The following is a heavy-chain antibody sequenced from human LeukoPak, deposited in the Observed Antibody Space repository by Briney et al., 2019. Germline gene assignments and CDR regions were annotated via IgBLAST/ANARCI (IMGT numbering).Heavy chain of an antibody. J-gene: IGHJ4*02. V-gene: IGHV4-39*07. CDR3: ARDDYDSSGYIV. Sequence: SETLSLTCTVSGGSISSSSYYWGWIRQPPGKGLEWIGSIYYSGSTNYNPSLKSRVTMSVDTSKNQFSLKLSSVTAADTAVYYCARDDYDSSGYIVWGQGTLVTVSS. CDR2: IYYSGST. D-gene: IGHD3-22*01. CDR1: GGSISSSSYY.